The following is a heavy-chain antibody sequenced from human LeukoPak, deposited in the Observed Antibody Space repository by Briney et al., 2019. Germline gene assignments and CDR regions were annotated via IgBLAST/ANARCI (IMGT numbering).Heavy chain of an antibody. CDR2: IYYSGST. V-gene: IGHV4-39*01. CDR3: ARQASTWKSPHWFDP. D-gene: IGHD1-1*01. Sequence: SETLSLTCTVSGGSLSSNTYYWGWIRQPPGRGLEWIGTIYYSGSTYSNPSLKSRVTISLHTSNNQISLRVSSMTAADSAVYYCARQASTWKSPHWFDPWGQGALVTVSS. CDR1: GGSLSSNTYY. J-gene: IGHJ5*02.